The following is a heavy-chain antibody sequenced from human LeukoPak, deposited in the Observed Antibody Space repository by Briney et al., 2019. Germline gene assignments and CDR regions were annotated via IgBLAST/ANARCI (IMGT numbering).Heavy chain of an antibody. J-gene: IGHJ4*02. D-gene: IGHD5-24*01. CDR2: IYYSGST. CDR3: AKEMATIKSIAY. Sequence: SETLSLTCPVTGGSISISSYYWGWLRQPPGKGLEWTGSIYYSGSTYYNPSLKSRVTIPVDTSKNQFSRKRSSVTATDTAEYYWAKEMATIKSIAYWGQGTLVTVSS. V-gene: IGHV4-39*07. CDR1: GGSISISSYY.